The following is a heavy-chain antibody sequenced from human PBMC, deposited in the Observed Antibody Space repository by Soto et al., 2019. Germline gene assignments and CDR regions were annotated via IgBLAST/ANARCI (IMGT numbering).Heavy chain of an antibody. CDR3: ARDPSYYDSSGYYF. D-gene: IGHD3-22*01. V-gene: IGHV3-53*01. CDR2: IYSGGST. CDR1: GFTVSSNY. Sequence: PGGSLRLSCAASGFTVSSNYMSWVRQAPGKGLEWVSVIYSGGSTYYADSVKGRFTISRDNSKNTLYLQMNSLRAEDPAVYYCARDPSYYDSSGYYFWGQGTLVTVSS. J-gene: IGHJ4*02.